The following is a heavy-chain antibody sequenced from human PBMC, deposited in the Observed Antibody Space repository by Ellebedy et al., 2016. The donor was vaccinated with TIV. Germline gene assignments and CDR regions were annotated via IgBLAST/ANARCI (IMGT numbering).Heavy chain of an antibody. D-gene: IGHD1-26*01. CDR3: ARDRIVGATSYGF. CDR1: GFTFSNYN. CDR2: IGGTSSYM. J-gene: IGHJ4*02. Sequence: PGGSLRLSCVASGFTFSNYNMNWVRQSPGKGLEWVSSIGGTSSYMYYADSVRGRFTISRDNAKNSLYLQMNSLRVEDTAVYYCARDRIVGATSYGFWGQGALVTVSS. V-gene: IGHV3-21*06.